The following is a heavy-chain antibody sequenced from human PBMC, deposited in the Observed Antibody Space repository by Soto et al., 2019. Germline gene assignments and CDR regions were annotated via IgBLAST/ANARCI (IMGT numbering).Heavy chain of an antibody. CDR1: GGSISSSSYY. CDR3: AREKGQDCSGGSCYPFDY. J-gene: IGHJ4*02. CDR2: IYYSGST. V-gene: IGHV4-39*02. Sequence: QLQLQESGPGLVKPSETLSLTCTVSGGSISSSSYYWGWIRQPPGKGLEWIGSIYYSGSTYYNPSLKSRVTISVDTSKNQFSLKLSSVTAADTAVYYCAREKGQDCSGGSCYPFDYWGQGTLVTVSS. D-gene: IGHD2-15*01.